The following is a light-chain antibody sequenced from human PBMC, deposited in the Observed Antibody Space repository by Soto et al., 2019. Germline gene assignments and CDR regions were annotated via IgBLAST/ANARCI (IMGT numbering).Light chain of an antibody. V-gene: IGLV2-14*01. CDR1: SSDVGGYNY. CDR2: EVS. Sequence: QSALTQPAAVSGSPGQSITISCTGTSSDVGGYNYVSWYQQHPGNAPKLMIYEVSNRPSGVSNRFSGSKSGNTACLTISGLQAEDEADYYCSSYTSSSTLVVFGGGTKLTVL. J-gene: IGLJ3*02. CDR3: SSYTSSSTLVV.